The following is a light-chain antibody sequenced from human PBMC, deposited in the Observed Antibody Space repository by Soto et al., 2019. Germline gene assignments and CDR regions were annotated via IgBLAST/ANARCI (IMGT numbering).Light chain of an antibody. V-gene: IGLV2-11*01. J-gene: IGLJ1*01. CDR2: DVS. CDR1: SSDVGAYNY. CDR3: CSYAGTYSYV. Sequence: QSALTQPRSVSGSPGQSVTISCTGTSSDVGAYNYVSWYQQHPGKAPKFMIYDVSKPPSGVPDRFSGSKSGNTASLTISGLQAEDEADYYCCSYAGTYSYVFGTGTKLTVL.